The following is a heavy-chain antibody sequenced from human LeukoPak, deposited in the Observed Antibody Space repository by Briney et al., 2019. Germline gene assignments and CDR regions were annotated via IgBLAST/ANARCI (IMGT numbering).Heavy chain of an antibody. J-gene: IGHJ4*02. D-gene: IGHD3-22*01. V-gene: IGHV1-2*06. Sequence: GASVKVSCKASGYTFTGYYIHGVRQAPGQGLEWMGRINPNSDDTNYAQRFQGRVTMTRDTSISTAYMELSRLRSDDTAVYYCARSPNYSDSSGYYYVSDSWGQGTLVTVSS. CDR1: GYTFTGYY. CDR2: INPNSDDT. CDR3: ARSPNYSDSSGYYYVSDS.